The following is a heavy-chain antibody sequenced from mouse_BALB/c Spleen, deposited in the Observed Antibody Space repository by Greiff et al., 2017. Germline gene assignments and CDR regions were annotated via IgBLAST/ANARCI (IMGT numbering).Heavy chain of an antibody. D-gene: IGHD1-2*01. CDR2: ISSGGSYT. Sequence: EVHLVESGGDLVKPGGSLKLSCAASGFTFSSYGMSWVRQTPDKRLEWVATISSGGSYTYYPDSVKGRFTISRDNAKNTLYLQMSSLKSEDTAMYYCARHETTAQYYYAMDYWGQGTSVTVSS. CDR3: ARHETTAQYYYAMDY. CDR1: GFTFSSYG. J-gene: IGHJ4*01. V-gene: IGHV5-6*01.